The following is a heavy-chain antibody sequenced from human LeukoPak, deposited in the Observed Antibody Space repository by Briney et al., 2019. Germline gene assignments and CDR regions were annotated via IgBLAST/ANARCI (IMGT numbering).Heavy chain of an antibody. V-gene: IGHV3-7*05. CDR3: TRIIVEVPGVSDYCDY. J-gene: IGHJ4*02. CDR1: GFTLSSHW. CDR2: ISPDGSAT. Sequence: GGSLRLSCAASGFTLSSHWMYWVRQAPGKGLEWVANISPDGSATYYVDSVKGRFTISRDNAKNSLYLQMNSLRAEDTVVYYCTRIIVEVPGVSDYCDYWGQGTLVTVSS. D-gene: IGHD2-2*01.